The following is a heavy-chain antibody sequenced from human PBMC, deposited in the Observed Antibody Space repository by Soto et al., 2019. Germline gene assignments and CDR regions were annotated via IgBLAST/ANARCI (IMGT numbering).Heavy chain of an antibody. V-gene: IGHV1-18*01. Sequence: ASVKVSCKASGYTFTSYGISWVRQAPGQGLEWMGWISAYNGNTNYAQKLQGRVTMTTDTSTSTAYMELRSLRSDDTAVYYCARARITIHERYYYYGMDVWGQGTTVTVSS. J-gene: IGHJ6*02. CDR2: ISAYNGNT. D-gene: IGHD3-3*01. CDR3: ARARITIHERYYYYGMDV. CDR1: GYTFTSYG.